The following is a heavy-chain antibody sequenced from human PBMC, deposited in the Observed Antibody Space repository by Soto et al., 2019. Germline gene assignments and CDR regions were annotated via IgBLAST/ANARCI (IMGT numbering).Heavy chain of an antibody. Sequence: GGSLRLSCAASGFTFSSYAMHWVRQAPGKGLEWVAVISYDGSNKYYADSVKGRFTISRDNSKNTLYLQMNSLRAEDMAVYYCAKVLDYTQDLYYFDYWGQGTLVTVS. D-gene: IGHD3-3*01. CDR3: AKVLDYTQDLYYFDY. J-gene: IGHJ4*02. V-gene: IGHV3-30-3*01. CDR1: GFTFSSYA. CDR2: ISYDGSNK.